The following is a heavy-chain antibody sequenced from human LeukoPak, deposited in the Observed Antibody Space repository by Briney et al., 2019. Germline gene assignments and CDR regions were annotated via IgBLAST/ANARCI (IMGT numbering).Heavy chain of an antibody. Sequence: SETLSLTCTVSGGSISSSSYYWGWIRQPPGKGLEWIGSNSGSTYYNPSLKSRVTISVDTSKNQFSLKRNSVTATDTAVYYCARHYGPWGQGTLVTVSS. CDR1: GGSISSSSYY. V-gene: IGHV4-39*01. CDR2: NSGST. J-gene: IGHJ5*02. D-gene: IGHD3-10*01. CDR3: ARHYGP.